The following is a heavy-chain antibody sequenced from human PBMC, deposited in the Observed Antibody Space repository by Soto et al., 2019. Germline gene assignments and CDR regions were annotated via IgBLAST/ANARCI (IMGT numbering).Heavy chain of an antibody. CDR2: ISCSSSYI. J-gene: IGHJ6*03. CDR3: AREGSRVTIFGVGDYYYYYMDV. Sequence: EVQLVESGGGLVKPGGSLRLSCAASGFTFSSYSMNWVRQAPGKGLEWVSSISCSSSYIYYADSVKGRFTISRDNAKNSLYLQMNSLRAEDTAVYYCAREGSRVTIFGVGDYYYYYMDVWGKGTTVTVSS. V-gene: IGHV3-21*01. CDR1: GFTFSSYS. D-gene: IGHD3-3*01.